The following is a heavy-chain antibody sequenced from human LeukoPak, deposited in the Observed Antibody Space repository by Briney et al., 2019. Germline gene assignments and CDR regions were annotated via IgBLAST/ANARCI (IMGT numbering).Heavy chain of an antibody. CDR2: IYYSGST. D-gene: IGHD2-2*01. Sequence: SETLSLTCTVSGGSISSSSHYWGWIRQPPGKGLEWIGYIYYSGSTNYNPSLKSRVTISVDTSKNQFSLKLSSVTAADTAVYYCASQVVPAASFDYWGQGTLVTVSS. V-gene: IGHV4-61*05. CDR3: ASQVVPAASFDY. J-gene: IGHJ4*02. CDR1: GGSISSSSHY.